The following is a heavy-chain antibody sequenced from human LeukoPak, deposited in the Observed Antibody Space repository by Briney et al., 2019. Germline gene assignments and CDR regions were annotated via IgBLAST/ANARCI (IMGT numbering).Heavy chain of an antibody. CDR3: ARGVSGAFDI. D-gene: IGHD4-11*01. CDR2: IRYDGSNK. V-gene: IGHV3-30*02. Sequence: GGPLSLSCGASGFLFRSYGMHGLPQAPGRGGGGVAFIRYDGSNKYYADSVKGRFIISRDNSKNTLYLQMNSLGAEDTAVYYCARGVSGAFDIWGQGTMVTVSS. J-gene: IGHJ3*02. CDR1: GFLFRSYG.